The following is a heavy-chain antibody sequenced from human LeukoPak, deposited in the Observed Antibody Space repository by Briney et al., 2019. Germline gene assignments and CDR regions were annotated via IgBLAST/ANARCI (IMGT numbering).Heavy chain of an antibody. CDR3: AKSGVVVRGVNRYFDY. CDR1: GFTFSSDA. Sequence: PGAALRLSCAASGFTFSSDAMSWVRQAPGKGLGWVSAISGSGGSTYYADSVKGRFTISRDKSKNTLYLQMNSLRAEDTAVYYCAKSGVVVRGVNRYFDYWGQGTLVTVSS. V-gene: IGHV3-23*01. D-gene: IGHD3-10*01. J-gene: IGHJ4*02. CDR2: ISGSGGST.